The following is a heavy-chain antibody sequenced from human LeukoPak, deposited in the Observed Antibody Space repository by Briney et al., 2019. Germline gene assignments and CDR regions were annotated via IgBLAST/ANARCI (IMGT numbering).Heavy chain of an antibody. Sequence: SETLSLTCIVSGGSISNSSYYWGWIRQPPGRGLEWIGSIHYSGSTYYNPSLKSRVTISVDTSKNQFSLKLSSMTAADTAVYYCASFGVGHYYGMDVWGQGTTVTVSS. CDR2: IHYSGST. CDR1: GGSISNSSYY. J-gene: IGHJ6*02. D-gene: IGHD3-16*01. V-gene: IGHV4-39*01. CDR3: ASFGVGHYYGMDV.